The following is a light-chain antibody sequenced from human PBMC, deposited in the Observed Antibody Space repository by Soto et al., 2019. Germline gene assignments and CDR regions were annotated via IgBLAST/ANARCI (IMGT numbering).Light chain of an antibody. V-gene: IGLV4-69*01. CDR3: QTWGTGPWV. J-gene: IGLJ3*02. Sequence: QLVLTQSPSASASLGASVKVTCTLSSGHSSYAIAWHQQQPEQGPRYMMKVNSDGSHSKGDGIPDRFSGSSSGAERYLTISSLQSEDEADYYCQTWGTGPWVFGGGTKLTVL. CDR1: SGHSSYA. CDR2: VNSDGSH.